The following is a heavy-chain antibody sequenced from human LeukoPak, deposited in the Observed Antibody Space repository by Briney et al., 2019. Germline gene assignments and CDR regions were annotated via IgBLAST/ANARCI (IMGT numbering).Heavy chain of an antibody. CDR1: GFTFSSYW. CDR3: ARLRPYSSSWYAYYGMDV. D-gene: IGHD6-13*01. Sequence: GGSLILSCVASGFTFSSYWMSWVRQAPGKGLEWVANVKQDGTQNYYVDSVKGRFTISRDNAQNSLYLQMNSLRAEETAVYYCARLRPYSSSWYAYYGMDVWGQGTTVTVSS. J-gene: IGHJ6*02. V-gene: IGHV3-7*04. CDR2: VKQDGTQN.